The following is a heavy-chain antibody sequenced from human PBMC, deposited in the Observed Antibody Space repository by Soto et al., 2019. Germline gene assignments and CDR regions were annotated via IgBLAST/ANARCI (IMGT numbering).Heavy chain of an antibody. Sequence: GGSLRLSCAASGFTFSTYTMNWVRQAPGKGLEWVSSISSSSSYIYYADSVKARFTISRDNAKNSLYLQMNSLRAEDTAVYYCAREMTTVTYLDYWGQGTLVTVSS. CDR3: AREMTTVTYLDY. J-gene: IGHJ4*02. CDR2: ISSSSSYI. D-gene: IGHD4-17*01. CDR1: GFTFSTYT. V-gene: IGHV3-21*01.